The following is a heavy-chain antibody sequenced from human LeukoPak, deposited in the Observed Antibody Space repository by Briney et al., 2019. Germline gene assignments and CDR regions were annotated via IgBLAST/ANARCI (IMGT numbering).Heavy chain of an antibody. Sequence: PGGSLRLFCGASGFTFSSYWMHWVRHAPGRGLVWISRINSDGSTTSYADSVKGRFTISRDNAKNTLYLQMNSLRAGDTAVYYCARGNYYGQDYWGQGTLVTVSS. CDR2: INSDGSTT. CDR3: ARGNYYGQDY. J-gene: IGHJ4*02. CDR1: GFTFSSYW. D-gene: IGHD3-10*01. V-gene: IGHV3-74*01.